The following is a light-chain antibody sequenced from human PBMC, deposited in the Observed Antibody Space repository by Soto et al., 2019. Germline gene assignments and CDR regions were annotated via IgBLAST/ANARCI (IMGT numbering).Light chain of an antibody. J-gene: IGKJ4*01. Sequence: DIQMTQSPSALSASVGYRVTITCLASQDINNYLAWYQQKPGRVPKLLISAASSLQSGVPPRFRGSGSGTDFTLPISSVQPEDVATDHCQNYNRVPPNTFGGGTKVEI. V-gene: IGKV1-27*01. CDR1: QDINNY. CDR2: AAS. CDR3: QNYNRVPPNT.